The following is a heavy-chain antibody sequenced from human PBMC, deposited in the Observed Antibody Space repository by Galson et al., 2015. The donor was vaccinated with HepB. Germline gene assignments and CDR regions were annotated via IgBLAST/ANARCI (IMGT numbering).Heavy chain of an antibody. CDR3: ARGLPRVVAATRSSWFDP. J-gene: IGHJ5*02. V-gene: IGHV1-46*03. CDR1: GYTFTSYY. Sequence: SVKVSCKASGYTFTSYYMHWVRQAPGQGLEWMGIINPSGGSTSYAQKFQGRVTMTRDTSTSTVYMELSSLGSEDTAVYYCARGLPRVVAATRSSWFDPWGQGTLVTVSS. D-gene: IGHD2-15*01. CDR2: INPSGGST.